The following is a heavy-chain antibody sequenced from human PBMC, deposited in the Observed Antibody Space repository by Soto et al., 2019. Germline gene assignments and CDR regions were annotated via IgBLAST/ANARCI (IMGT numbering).Heavy chain of an antibody. D-gene: IGHD3-22*01. V-gene: IGHV4-34*01. J-gene: IGHJ4*02. Sequence: PSETLSLTCAVYGGSFSGYYWSWIRQPPGKGLEWIGEINHSGSTNYNPSLKSRVTISVDTSKNQFSLKLSSVTAADTAVYYCARLTTNYYDSSGYYRGFYDYWGQGTLVTVSS. CDR2: INHSGST. CDR3: ARLTTNYYDSSGYYRGFYDY. CDR1: GGSFSGYY.